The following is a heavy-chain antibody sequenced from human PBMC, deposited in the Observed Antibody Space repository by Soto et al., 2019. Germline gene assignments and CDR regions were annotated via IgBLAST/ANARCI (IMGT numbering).Heavy chain of an antibody. Sequence: PSETLSLTCAVSGGSISSGGYSWSWIRQPPGKGLEWIGYIYHSGSTYYNPSLKSRVTISVDTSKNQFSLKLSSVTAADTAVYYCVTYDILTGYSPPLKFFPHWGQGALVTVSS. V-gene: IGHV4-30-2*01. CDR1: GGSISSGGYS. CDR2: IYHSGST. CDR3: VTYDILTGYSPPLKFFPH. D-gene: IGHD3-9*01. J-gene: IGHJ1*01.